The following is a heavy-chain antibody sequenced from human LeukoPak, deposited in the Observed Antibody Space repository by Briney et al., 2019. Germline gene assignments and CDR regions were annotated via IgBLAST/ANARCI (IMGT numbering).Heavy chain of an antibody. CDR2: INSAANIT. CDR1: GLTLSDYY. Sequence: GGSLRLSCVVSGLTLSDYYMNWIRQAPGGRLEWISYINSAANITSYTDSVKGRFTISRDNSKNTLYLQMNSLRAEDTAVYYCASGIVVVPAAIPRWGQGTLVTVSS. J-gene: IGHJ4*02. CDR3: ASGIVVVPAAIPR. D-gene: IGHD2-2*01. V-gene: IGHV3-11*04.